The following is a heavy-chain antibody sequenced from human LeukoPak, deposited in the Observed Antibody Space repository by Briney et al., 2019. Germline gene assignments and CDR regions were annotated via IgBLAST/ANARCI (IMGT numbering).Heavy chain of an antibody. Sequence: GASVKVSCKASGYTFTSYYMHWVRQAPGQGLEWMGIINPSGGSTSYAQKFQGRVTMTRDTSISTAYMELSRLRSDDTAVYYCARYGAAVNDYWGQGTLVTVSS. J-gene: IGHJ4*02. CDR1: GYTFTSYY. CDR3: ARYGAAVNDY. D-gene: IGHD6-13*01. CDR2: INPSGGST. V-gene: IGHV1-46*01.